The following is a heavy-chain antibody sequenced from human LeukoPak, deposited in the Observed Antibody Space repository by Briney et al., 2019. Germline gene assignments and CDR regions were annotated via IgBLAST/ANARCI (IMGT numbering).Heavy chain of an antibody. CDR2: IIPISGTA. Sequence: ASVKLSCKASGGTFSSYAISWVRQAPGQGLEWMGRIIPISGTANYAQKFQGRVTITADKSTSTAYMELSSLRSEDTAVYYCARHISGNYYDYWGQGILVTFSA. D-gene: IGHD1-26*01. V-gene: IGHV1-69*06. CDR3: ARHISGNYYDY. J-gene: IGHJ4*02. CDR1: GGTFSSYA.